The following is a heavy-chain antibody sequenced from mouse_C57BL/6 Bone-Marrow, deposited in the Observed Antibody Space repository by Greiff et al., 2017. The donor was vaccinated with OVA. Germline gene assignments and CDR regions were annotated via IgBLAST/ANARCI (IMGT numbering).Heavy chain of an antibody. CDR2: IHPNSGST. D-gene: IGHD1-1*01. J-gene: IGHJ2*01. Sequence: QVQLQQPGAELVKPGASVKLSCKASGYTFTSYWMHWVKQRPGQGLEWIGMIHPNSGSTNYNEKFKSKATLTVDKSSSTAYMQLSSLTSEASAVYYCASPAYYYGSSRGYWGQGTTLTVSS. CDR3: ASPAYYYGSSRGY. V-gene: IGHV1-64*01. CDR1: GYTFTSYW.